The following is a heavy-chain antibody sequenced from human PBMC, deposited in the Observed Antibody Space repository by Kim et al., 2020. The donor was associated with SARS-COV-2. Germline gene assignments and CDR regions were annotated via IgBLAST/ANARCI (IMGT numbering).Heavy chain of an antibody. Sequence: NKYYAASVKGRFTISRDNYKNTLYLQMNSLRAEDTAVYYCARDRSTHYFDYWGQGTLVTVSS. CDR2: NK. CDR3: ARDRSTHYFDY. J-gene: IGHJ4*02. V-gene: IGHV3-30*01. D-gene: IGHD2-2*01.